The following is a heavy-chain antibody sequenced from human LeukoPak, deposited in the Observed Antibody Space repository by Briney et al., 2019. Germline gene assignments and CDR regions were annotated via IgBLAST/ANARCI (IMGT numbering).Heavy chain of an antibody. D-gene: IGHD6-6*01. CDR3: ARRSTSWDYFVY. CDR2: IKQHGSEE. J-gene: IGHJ4*02. CDR1: GFTFSSYW. Sequence: GGSLRLSCAASGFTFSSYWMSWVRQAPGKGLEWVANIKQHGSEEYYVDSVKGRFTISRDNAKNSVYLQMNSLRAEDTAVYYCARRSTSWDYFVYWGQGILVTVSS. V-gene: IGHV3-7*01.